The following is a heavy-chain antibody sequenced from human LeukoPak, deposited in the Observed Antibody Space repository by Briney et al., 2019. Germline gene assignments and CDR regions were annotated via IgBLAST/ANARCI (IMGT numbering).Heavy chain of an antibody. D-gene: IGHD3-10*01. CDR2: TYYSGST. CDR1: GGSISSYY. J-gene: IGHJ4*02. CDR3: TYGSGSYYL. V-gene: IGHV4-59*01. Sequence: KPSETLSLTCTVSGGSISSYYWSWIRQPPGKGLEWIGYTYYSGSTDYNPSLKSRVTISVDTSKKQFSLKLSSVTAADTAVYYCTYGSGSYYLWGQGTLDTVSS.